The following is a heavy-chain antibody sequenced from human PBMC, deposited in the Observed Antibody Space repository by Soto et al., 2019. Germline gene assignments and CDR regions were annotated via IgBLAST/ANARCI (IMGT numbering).Heavy chain of an antibody. J-gene: IGHJ4*02. CDR1: DDSINIDKYY. V-gene: IGHV4-39*01. Sequence: SDTLSLTCSVSDDSINIDKYYWGGILQPPGKGLEWIGSIYYRGNAYYNPSLQTRVTISLDKSKSQFSLKLNSVTAADSAVYFCARLEGLATISYYFDFWGPGALVTVSS. D-gene: IGHD5-12*01. CDR2: IYYRGNA. CDR3: ARLEGLATISYYFDF.